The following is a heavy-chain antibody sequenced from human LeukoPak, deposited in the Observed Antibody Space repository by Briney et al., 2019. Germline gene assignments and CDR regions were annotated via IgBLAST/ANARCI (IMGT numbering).Heavy chain of an antibody. D-gene: IGHD3-10*01. CDR1: GFTFSDHY. CDR3: ARGGMVRGVIITSSTNNWFDP. V-gene: IGHV4-34*01. Sequence: LSCAASGFTFSDHYIDWVRQPPGKGLEWIGEINHSGSTNYNPSLKSRVTISVDTSKNQFSLKLSSVTAADTAVYYCARGGMVRGVIITSSTNNWFDPWGQGTLVTVSS. CDR2: INHSGST. J-gene: IGHJ5*02.